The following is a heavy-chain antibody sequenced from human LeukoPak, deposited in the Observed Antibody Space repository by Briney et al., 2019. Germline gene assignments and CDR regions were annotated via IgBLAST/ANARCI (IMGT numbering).Heavy chain of an antibody. CDR3: ARDLHSGAYTFDY. CDR2: ISGSSSTI. CDR1: GFAFSSFS. V-gene: IGHV3-48*02. J-gene: IGHJ4*02. D-gene: IGHD1-26*01. Sequence: GGSLRLSCAASGFAFSSFSMNWVRQAPGKGLEWVSYISGSSSTIHYADSVKGRFTISRDSAKNSLYLQMNSPRDEDTAVYYCARDLHSGAYTFDYWGQGTLVTVSS.